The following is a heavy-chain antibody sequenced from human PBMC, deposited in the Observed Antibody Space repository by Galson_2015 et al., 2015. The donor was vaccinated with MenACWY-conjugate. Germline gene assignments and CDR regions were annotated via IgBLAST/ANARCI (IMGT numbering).Heavy chain of an antibody. J-gene: IGHJ6*02. CDR1: GGSISGSY. Sequence: EPLSLTCAVSGGSISGSYWSWIRQPPGKGLEWIGYIYYIGSTNYNPSLKSRVTISVDTSKNQFSMKLSSVTAADTALYYCARWNFHAYGMDVWGQGTTVTVSS. D-gene: IGHD1-7*01. CDR2: IYYIGST. V-gene: IGHV4-59*08. CDR3: ARWNFHAYGMDV.